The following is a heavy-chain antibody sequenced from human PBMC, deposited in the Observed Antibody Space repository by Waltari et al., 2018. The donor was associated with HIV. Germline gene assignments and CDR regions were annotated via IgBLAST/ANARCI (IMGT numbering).Heavy chain of an antibody. CDR1: GFTFSNYW. Sequence: EVRLVESGGALVQPGESLRLSCAASGFTFSNYWMHWFRQAPGKGLVWVSLIITVGTTTTLAESVRGRFTISSDNAKHMLDLQINSLQAEDPVVYYCARANVFLRCGEFSNSGMDVWGQGTMITVFS. J-gene: IGHJ6*02. CDR3: ARANVFLRCGEFSNSGMDV. V-gene: IGHV3-74*01. CDR2: IITVGTTT. D-gene: IGHD3-10*01.